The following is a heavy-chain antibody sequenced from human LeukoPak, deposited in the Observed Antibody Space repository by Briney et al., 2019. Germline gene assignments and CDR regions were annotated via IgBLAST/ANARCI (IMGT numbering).Heavy chain of an antibody. V-gene: IGHV4-39*02. D-gene: IGHD2-15*01. CDR3: AIYSSSSGRIDP. CDR1: SGSTTSSVYY. CDR2: INYSGVT. Sequence: SETLSLTCTVSSGSTTSSVYYCSWIRQPPGKGLEWIAGINYSGVTHYNPSLKSRVTISVDTSKNHFSLNLSSVTAADTAVYYCAIYSSSSGRIDPWGQGTLVTVSS. J-gene: IGHJ5*02.